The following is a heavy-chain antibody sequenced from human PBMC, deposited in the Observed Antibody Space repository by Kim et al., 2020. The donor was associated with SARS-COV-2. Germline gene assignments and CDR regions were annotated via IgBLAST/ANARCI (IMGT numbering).Heavy chain of an antibody. CDR3: ARGLYSSSWVT. Sequence: SETLSLTCTVSGGSISSYYWSWIRQPPGKGLEWIGYIYYSGSTNYNPSLKSRVTISVDTSKNQFSLKLSSVTAADTAVYYCARGLYSSSWVTWGQGTLVTVSS. CDR1: GGSISSYY. CDR2: IYYSGST. D-gene: IGHD6-13*01. J-gene: IGHJ5*02. V-gene: IGHV4-59*01.